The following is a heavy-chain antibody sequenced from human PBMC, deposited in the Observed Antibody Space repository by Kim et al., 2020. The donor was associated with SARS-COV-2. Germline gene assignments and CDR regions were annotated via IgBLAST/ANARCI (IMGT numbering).Heavy chain of an antibody. CDR3: AKELVHRSSWVTYMDV. CDR1: GFTFNTYA. V-gene: IGHV3-23*01. J-gene: IGHJ6*03. D-gene: IGHD6-13*01. CDR2: ISASGSNI. Sequence: GGSLRLSCAASGFTFNTYAMSWVRQIPGKGLEWVSSISASGSNIFYADSVQGRFTISRDNSKNTVYLQMKSLRAEDTAVYYCAKELVHRSSWVTYMDVWGKGTTVTVSS.